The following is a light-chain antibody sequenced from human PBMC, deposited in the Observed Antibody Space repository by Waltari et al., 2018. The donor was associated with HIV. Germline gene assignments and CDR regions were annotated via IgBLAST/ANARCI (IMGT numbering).Light chain of an antibody. J-gene: IGKJ4*01. CDR3: LQHNSLPLT. V-gene: IGKV1-17*02. Sequence: DTQMTQSPSSLSASLGDRVTISCRASHDIKNELGWYQQRPGKAPRRLIYTASILQSGVPSRFSGRGSGTEFTLTISNLQSEDFATYFCLQHNSLPLTFGGGTKVEI. CDR1: HDIKNE. CDR2: TAS.